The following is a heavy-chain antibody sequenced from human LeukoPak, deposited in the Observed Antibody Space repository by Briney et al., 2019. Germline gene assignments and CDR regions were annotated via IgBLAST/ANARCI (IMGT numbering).Heavy chain of an antibody. CDR1: GFILKNYG. CDR2: ISYDGSNK. Sequence: GRSLRLSCAASGFILKNYGMHWVRQAPGQGLQWVAVISYDGSNKYYGDSVKGRFTISRDNSKNTLFLELNSLRAEDTVVYYCATDAYFDMRGGPRRWGQGTLVSVSS. CDR3: ATDAYFDMRGGPRR. V-gene: IGHV3-30*03. J-gene: IGHJ1*01. D-gene: IGHD3-9*01.